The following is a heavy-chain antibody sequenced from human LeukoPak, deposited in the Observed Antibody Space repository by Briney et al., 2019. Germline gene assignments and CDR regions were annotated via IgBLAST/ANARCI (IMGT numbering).Heavy chain of an antibody. CDR1: GYSFTSYW. D-gene: IGHD1-1*01. J-gene: IGHJ5*02. CDR3: ARLATNWHGGVGNWFDP. CDR2: IYPGDSDT. Sequence: GESLKISCKGSGYSFTSYWIGWVRQMPGKGLEWMGIIYPGDSDTRYSPSFQGQVTISADKSTSTAYLQWSSLKASETAMYYCARLATNWHGGVGNWFDPWGQGTLVTVSS. V-gene: IGHV5-51*01.